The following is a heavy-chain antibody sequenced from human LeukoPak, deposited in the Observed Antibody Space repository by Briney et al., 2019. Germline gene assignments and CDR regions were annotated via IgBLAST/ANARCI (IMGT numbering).Heavy chain of an antibody. CDR2: ISSSSSYT. CDR3: ARGAIAAGGPYYYGMDV. D-gene: IGHD6-13*01. V-gene: IGHV3-11*05. Sequence: GGSLRLSCAASGFTFSDYYMSWIRQAPGKGLEWVSYISSSSSYTNYADSVKGRFTISRDNAKNSLHLQMNSLRAEDTAVYYCARGAIAAGGPYYYGMDVWGQGTTVTVSS. J-gene: IGHJ6*02. CDR1: GFTFSDYY.